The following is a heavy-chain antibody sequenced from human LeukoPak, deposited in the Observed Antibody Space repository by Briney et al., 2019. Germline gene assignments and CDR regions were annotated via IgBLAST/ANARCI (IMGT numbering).Heavy chain of an antibody. CDR1: GDSISSYY. CDR3: ARARVRSYSYDSSGFYTSDWHFDL. J-gene: IGHJ2*01. D-gene: IGHD3-22*01. Sequence: SETLSLTCAVSGDSISSYYWNWIRQPPGRGLAWIGYIYSSASTKYNPSLKSRVTISVDTSKNQFSLKLSSVTAADTAVYYCARARVRSYSYDSSGFYTSDWHFDLWGRGTLVTVSS. CDR2: IYSSAST. V-gene: IGHV4-59*01.